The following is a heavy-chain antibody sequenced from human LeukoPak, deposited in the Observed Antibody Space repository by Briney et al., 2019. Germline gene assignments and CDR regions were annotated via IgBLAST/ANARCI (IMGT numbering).Heavy chain of an antibody. Sequence: ATVKVSCKASGFTFTSHYLHWVRQAPGQGLEWMGIINPSGGSTSYAQEFQGRVTMTRDTSTSTVYMELSRLTSEDTAVYFCTRGGVTMIRGVIIGGFDYWGQGTLVTVSS. J-gene: IGHJ4*02. D-gene: IGHD3-10*01. CDR1: GFTFTSHY. V-gene: IGHV1-46*01. CDR3: TRGGVTMIRGVIIGGFDY. CDR2: INPSGGST.